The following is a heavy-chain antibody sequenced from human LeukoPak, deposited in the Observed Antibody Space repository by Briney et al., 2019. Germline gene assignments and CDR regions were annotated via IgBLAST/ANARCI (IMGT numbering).Heavy chain of an antibody. D-gene: IGHD6-13*01. Sequence: GASLKISWKGSGYSFNSYWIGWVRQMPGKGLEWIGLIYPGDSDTRYSPSFQGQVTISADKSISTAYLQWSSLKASDTAMYYCARQGWDSSSLRDNAFDIWGQGTMVTVSS. J-gene: IGHJ3*02. CDR2: IYPGDSDT. V-gene: IGHV5-51*01. CDR1: GYSFNSYW. CDR3: ARQGWDSSSLRDNAFDI.